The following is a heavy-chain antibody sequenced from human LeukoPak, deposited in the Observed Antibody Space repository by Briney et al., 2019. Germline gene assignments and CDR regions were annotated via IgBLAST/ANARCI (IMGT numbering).Heavy chain of an antibody. CDR3: ARDPPVCSTSCLDY. V-gene: IGHV3-53*01. CDR2: IHSGGST. Sequence: IQPGGSLRLSCAASGFTISTNYMSWVRQAPGKGLEWVSVIHSGGSTYYADSVKGRFTISSDNSKNTLYLQMNSLRVEDTAVYYCARDPPVCSTSCLDYWGQGTLVTVSS. D-gene: IGHD2-2*01. CDR1: GFTISTNY. J-gene: IGHJ4*02.